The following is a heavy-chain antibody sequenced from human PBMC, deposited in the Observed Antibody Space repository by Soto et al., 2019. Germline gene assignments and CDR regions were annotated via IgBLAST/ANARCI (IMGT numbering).Heavy chain of an antibody. D-gene: IGHD3-22*01. CDR2: ISSTTNYI. J-gene: IGHJ1*01. CDR1: GFTFTRFS. Sequence: PGGSLRLSGAASGFTFTRFSMNWVRQAPGKGLEWVSSISSTTNYIYYADSVKGRFTISRDNSKNTLYLQMNSLRAEDTAVYYCAKDHYYGSSGYYLREYFQHWGQGTLVTVAS. CDR3: AKDHYYGSSGYYLREYFQH. V-gene: IGHV3-21*04.